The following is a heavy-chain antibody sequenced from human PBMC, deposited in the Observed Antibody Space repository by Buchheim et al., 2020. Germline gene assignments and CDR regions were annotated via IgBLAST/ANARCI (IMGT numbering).Heavy chain of an antibody. D-gene: IGHD4-23*01. CDR1: GGSTNSSPYY. J-gene: IGHJ4*02. CDR3: ARVSEYTTGYGGFDY. V-gene: IGHV4-31*03. CDR2: ISYRGST. Sequence: QVQLQESGPGLVKPSQTLSLTCTVSGGSTNSSPYYWSWIRQHPGKGLEWIGYISYRGSTTYNPSLKSRITISLDTSENQFSLRLSAVTAADTAEYHCARVSEYTTGYGGFDYWGQGTL.